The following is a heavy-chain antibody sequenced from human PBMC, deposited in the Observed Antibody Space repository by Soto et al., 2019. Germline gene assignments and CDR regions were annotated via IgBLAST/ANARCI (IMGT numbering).Heavy chain of an antibody. CDR3: TTVPIAAHGHNLNY. Sequence: KSGGSRRLSCAASGFTFSNAWMSWVRQAPGKGLEWVGRIKSKTDGGTTDYAAPVKGRFTISRHDSKNTLYLQMNSLKTEHIAVYYCTTVPIAAHGHNLNYWGQGTLVTVSS. CDR2: IKSKTDGGTT. V-gene: IGHV3-15*01. J-gene: IGHJ4*02. D-gene: IGHD6-25*01. CDR1: GFTFSNAW.